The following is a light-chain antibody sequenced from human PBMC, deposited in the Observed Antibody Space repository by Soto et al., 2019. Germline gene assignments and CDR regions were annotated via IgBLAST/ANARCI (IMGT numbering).Light chain of an antibody. V-gene: IGKV3-11*01. CDR1: QSVGTY. CDR2: DAS. J-gene: IGKJ4*01. Sequence: EIVLTQSPVTLSLSPGERATLSCRASQSVGTYLVWYQQKPGQAPRLLIYDASKRATDIPERFSGSGSGTDFTLTISSLEPEDFAVYYCQQRRDWPRAFGGGTKVEMK. CDR3: QQRRDWPRA.